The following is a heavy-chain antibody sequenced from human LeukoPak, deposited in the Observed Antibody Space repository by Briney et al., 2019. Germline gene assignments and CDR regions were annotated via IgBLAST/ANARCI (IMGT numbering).Heavy chain of an antibody. V-gene: IGHV3-74*01. CDR2: ISPDGDFK. Sequence: GGSLRLSCAASGFPFSGYWMHWVRQVPGKGLVWVSHISPDGDFKDYADSVKGRFIISRDNAKNTLFLQMNRLRAEDTALYFCARDLSFSPDYWGQGTLVAVSS. CDR1: GFPFSGYW. J-gene: IGHJ4*02. CDR3: ARDLSFSPDY.